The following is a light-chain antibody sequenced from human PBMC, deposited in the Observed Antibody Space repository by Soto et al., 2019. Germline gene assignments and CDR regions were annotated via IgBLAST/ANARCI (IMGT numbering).Light chain of an antibody. Sequence: QSALTQPASVSGSPGQSITISCTGTSSDVGNYNLVSWYQQVPGKVPKLIIYEVIQRPSGVSNRFSGSKSGNTASQTISGLQPEDEGDYYCCSYAGSTALFGGGTKLTVL. V-gene: IGLV2-23*02. CDR3: CSYAGSTAL. CDR1: SSDVGNYNL. CDR2: EVI. J-gene: IGLJ2*01.